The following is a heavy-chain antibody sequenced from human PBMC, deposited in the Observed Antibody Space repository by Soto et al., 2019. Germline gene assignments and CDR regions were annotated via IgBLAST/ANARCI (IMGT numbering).Heavy chain of an antibody. CDR1: GGSISSGGYS. Sequence: PSETLSLTCAVSGGSISSGGYSWSWIRQPPGKGLEWIGYIYHSGSTYYNPSLKSRVTISVDRSKNQFSLKLSSVTAADKAVYYRARTPDRWCQATLVTVSS. CDR3: ARTPDR. V-gene: IGHV4-30-2*01. CDR2: IYHSGST. J-gene: IGHJ5*02.